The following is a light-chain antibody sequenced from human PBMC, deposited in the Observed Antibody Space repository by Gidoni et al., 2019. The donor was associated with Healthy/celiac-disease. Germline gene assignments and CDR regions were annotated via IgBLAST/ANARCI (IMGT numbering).Light chain of an antibody. Sequence: SELTQAPAVSVALGQTVRITCQGDSLRSYYASWYQQKPGQAPVLVIYGTNNRPSGIPDRFSGSSSGNTASLTITGAQAEDEADYYCNSRDSSGNHQVFGGGTKLTVL. CDR2: GTN. CDR1: SLRSYY. V-gene: IGLV3-19*01. J-gene: IGLJ3*02. CDR3: NSRDSSGNHQV.